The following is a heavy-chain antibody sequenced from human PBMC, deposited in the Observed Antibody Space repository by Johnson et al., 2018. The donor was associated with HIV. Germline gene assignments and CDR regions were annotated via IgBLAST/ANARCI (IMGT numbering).Heavy chain of an antibody. CDR1: GFTFDDYG. CDR3: TRGRHSLDAFDI. J-gene: IGHJ3*02. D-gene: IGHD2-21*01. Sequence: VQLVESGGGVVRPGGSLRLSCAASGFTFDDYGMSWVRQAPGKGLEWVSGINWSGGSNTYYADSMRGRFTISRDNSKNTLYLQMNSLRAEDTAVYYCTRGRHSLDAFDIWGQGTMVTVSS. CDR2: INWSGGSNT. V-gene: IGHV3-20*04.